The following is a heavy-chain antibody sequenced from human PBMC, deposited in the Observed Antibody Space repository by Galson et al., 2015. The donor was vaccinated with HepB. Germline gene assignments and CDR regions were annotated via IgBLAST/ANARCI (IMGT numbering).Heavy chain of an antibody. CDR1: GYSFTSHW. Sequence: QSGAEVKKPGQSLKISCKGSGYSFTSHWIGWVRQMPGKGLEWMGIIHPGDSETKYSPSFQGQVTISADKSISTAYLHWSSLKASDTAMYYCVRQGVWSIVTTGIDPWGQGTLVTVSS. J-gene: IGHJ5*02. CDR3: VRQGVWSIVTTGIDP. V-gene: IGHV5-51*01. CDR2: IHPGDSET. D-gene: IGHD1-1*01.